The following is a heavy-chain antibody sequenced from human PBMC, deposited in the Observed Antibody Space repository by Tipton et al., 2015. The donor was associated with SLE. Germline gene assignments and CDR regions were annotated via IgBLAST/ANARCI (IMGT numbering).Heavy chain of an antibody. D-gene: IGHD3-16*01. V-gene: IGHV1-18*01. Sequence: QSGAEVKKPGASVTVSCKTSGYTFTIYGIVWVRQAPGQGLEWMGWISGSNGDTLYAQKFQDRVTLTTETSTSTAYMEVRSLRSDDTAVYYCARVGAIREADYWGQGTLVTVSS. CDR1: GYTFTIYG. CDR2: ISGSNGDT. CDR3: ARVGAIREADY. J-gene: IGHJ4*02.